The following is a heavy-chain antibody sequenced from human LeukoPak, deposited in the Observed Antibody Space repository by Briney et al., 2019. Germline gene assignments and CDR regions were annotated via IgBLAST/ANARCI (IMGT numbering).Heavy chain of an antibody. CDR2: MNPNSGNT. J-gene: IGHJ6*02. V-gene: IGHV1-8*01. Sequence: ASVKVSCKASGYTFTSHDLNWVRQATGQGLEWMGWMNPNSGNTGYAQKFQGRVTMTRNTSISTAYMDLSSLRFEDTAVYYCARKTYYYGMDVWGQGTTVTVSS. CDR3: ARKTYYYGMDV. CDR1: GYTFTSHD.